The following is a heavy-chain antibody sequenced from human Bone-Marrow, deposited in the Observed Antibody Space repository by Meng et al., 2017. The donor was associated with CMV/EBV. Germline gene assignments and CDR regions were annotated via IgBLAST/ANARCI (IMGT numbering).Heavy chain of an antibody. CDR3: ARAITGTHSWGWFFDY. D-gene: IGHD1-7*01. CDR1: GFSVGASGMR. Sequence: SGPTLVKPTQALALTCTVSGFSVGASGMRVSWIRQAPGEAPEWLARIDWDDDEFYSTSLRTRLTISEDTSENQVILTMTNMDPMDTATYYCARAITGTHSWGWFFDYWGPGILVIVSS. J-gene: IGHJ4*02. CDR2: IDWDDDE. V-gene: IGHV2-70D*14.